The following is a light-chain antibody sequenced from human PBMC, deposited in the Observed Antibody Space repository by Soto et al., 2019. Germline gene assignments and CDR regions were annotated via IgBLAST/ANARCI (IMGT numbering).Light chain of an antibody. V-gene: IGLV2-14*03. Sequence: QSVMTQPASVSGSPGQSITISCTGTSSDVGAYKYVSWYQQHPGKVPKLIIYGVSNRPSGVSNRFSGSKSGNTAFLTISGLHPEDEADYYCSSFTGTTTLDVFGTGTKLTVL. J-gene: IGLJ1*01. CDR1: SSDVGAYKY. CDR3: SSFTGTTTLDV. CDR2: GVS.